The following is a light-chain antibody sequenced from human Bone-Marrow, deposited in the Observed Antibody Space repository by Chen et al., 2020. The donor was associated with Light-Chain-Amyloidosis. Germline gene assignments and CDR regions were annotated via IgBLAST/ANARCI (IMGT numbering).Light chain of an antibody. CDR2: KVS. CDR1: QSLVNIDGNTY. CDR3: MQGTHWPLT. J-gene: IGKJ4*01. Sequence: DVVRNQSPLSLPVTLGQPASISCRSTQSLVNIDGNTYLSWFQQRPGQSPRRLIYKVSNRDVGVPDRFSGSGSGTDFTLKISRVEAEDVGVYYCMQGTHWPLTFGGGTNVEIK. V-gene: IGKV2-30*01.